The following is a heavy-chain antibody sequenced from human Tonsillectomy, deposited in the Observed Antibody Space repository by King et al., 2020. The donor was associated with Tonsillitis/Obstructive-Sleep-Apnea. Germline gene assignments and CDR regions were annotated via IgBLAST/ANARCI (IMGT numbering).Heavy chain of an antibody. CDR2: TRNKANSYTT. J-gene: IGHJ4*02. Sequence: VQLVESGGGLVQPGGSLRLSCAASGFTFSDHYMDWVRQAPGKGLEWVGRTRNKANSYTTEFAASVKGRFTIARDESKNSLYLQMNSLKTEDTAVYYCAAREGGNSQNFDYWGQGTLVTVSS. D-gene: IGHD4-23*01. V-gene: IGHV3-72*01. CDR3: AAREGGNSQNFDY. CDR1: GFTFSDHY.